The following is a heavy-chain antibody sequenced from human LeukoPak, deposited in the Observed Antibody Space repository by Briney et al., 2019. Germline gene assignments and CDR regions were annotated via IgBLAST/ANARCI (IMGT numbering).Heavy chain of an antibody. J-gene: IGHJ6*02. CDR3: ARWGLYDFWSGYYDYYYYYGMDV. CDR2: ISSSSSYI. V-gene: IGHV3-21*01. D-gene: IGHD3-3*01. CDR1: GFTFSSYS. Sequence: GGSLRLSCAASGFTFSSYSMNWVRQAPGKGLEWVSSISSSSSYIYYADSVKDRFTISGDNAKNSLYLQMNSLRAEDTAVYYCARWGLYDFWSGYYDYYYYYGMDVWGQGTTVTVSS.